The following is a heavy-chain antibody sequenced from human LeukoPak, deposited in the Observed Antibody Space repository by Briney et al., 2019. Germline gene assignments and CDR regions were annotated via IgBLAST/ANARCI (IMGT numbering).Heavy chain of an antibody. D-gene: IGHD6-13*01. Sequence: GRSLRLSCAASGFTFSSYGMHWVRQAPGRGLEWVALIWYDGSNKYYADSVKGRFTISRDISKNTLHLQMSSLRAEDTAVYYCARQRYSNDYVLDVWGQGTTVTVSS. V-gene: IGHV3-30*19. CDR2: IWYDGSNK. CDR1: GFTFSSYG. CDR3: ARQRYSNDYVLDV. J-gene: IGHJ6*02.